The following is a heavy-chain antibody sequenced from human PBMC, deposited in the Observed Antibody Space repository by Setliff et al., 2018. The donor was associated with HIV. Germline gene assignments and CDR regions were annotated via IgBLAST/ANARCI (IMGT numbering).Heavy chain of an antibody. D-gene: IGHD7-27*01. V-gene: IGHV1-3*01. Sequence: ASLKVSCKASGYTLTSYAMHWVRQAPGQRLEWMGWINAGNGDTKYSQKFQGRVTATTDTSASTAYMELSSLRSEDTAVYYCARDLPTPNWGFDYWGQGTLVTVSS. CDR1: GYTLTSYA. J-gene: IGHJ4*02. CDR3: ARDLPTPNWGFDY. CDR2: INAGNGDT.